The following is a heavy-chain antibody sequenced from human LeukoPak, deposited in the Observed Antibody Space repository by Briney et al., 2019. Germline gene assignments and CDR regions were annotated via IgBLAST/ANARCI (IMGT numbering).Heavy chain of an antibody. J-gene: IGHJ6*03. D-gene: IGHD3-3*02. CDR1: GFTFSSYW. Sequence: PGGSLRLSCAASGFTFSSYWMSWVRQAPGKGLEWVANINQVGNEKHCVDSVKGRFTISRDNAENSLYLQMNSLRAEDTAVYYCTKDAFPDYYYYMGVWGKGTTVTVSS. CDR3: TKDAFPDYYYYMGV. CDR2: INQVGNEK. V-gene: IGHV3-7*01.